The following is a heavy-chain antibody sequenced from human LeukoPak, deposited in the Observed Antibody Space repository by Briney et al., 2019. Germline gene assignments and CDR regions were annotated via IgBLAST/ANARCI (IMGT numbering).Heavy chain of an antibody. V-gene: IGHV4-59*01. CDR2: IYYSGST. J-gene: IGHJ6*03. CDR3: ARGRVSSSTWYSTYYYFFYMDF. CDR1: GGSISSYH. D-gene: IGHD4-11*01. Sequence: SETLSLTCAVSGGSISSYHWSWIRQPPGKGLEWIGYIYYSGSTNYNPSLKSRVTISVDTSKNQFSLKLSSVTAADTAVYFCARGRVSSSTWYSTYYYFFYMDFWGKGTTVTVSS.